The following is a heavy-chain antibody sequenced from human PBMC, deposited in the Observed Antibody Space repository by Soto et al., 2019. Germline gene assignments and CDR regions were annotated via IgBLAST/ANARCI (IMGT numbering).Heavy chain of an antibody. V-gene: IGHV4-34*01. Sequence: PSETLSLTCAVFSASLGDHYWAWIRQSPDKGLEWIGEVHPSGSTDYNPSLKGRVTLSVDASTNQVSLRLASVTAADTAIYYCARDREAGYNFYYGMDVWGQGTTVTVSS. CDR2: VHPSGST. CDR3: ARDREAGYNFYYGMDV. D-gene: IGHD6-19*01. J-gene: IGHJ6*02. CDR1: SASLGDHY.